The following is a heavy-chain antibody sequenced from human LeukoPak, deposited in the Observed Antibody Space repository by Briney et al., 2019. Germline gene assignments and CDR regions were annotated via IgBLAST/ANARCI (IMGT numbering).Heavy chain of an antibody. CDR2: VSSSGSTI. J-gene: IGHJ6*04. V-gene: IGHV3-48*03. D-gene: IGHD6-19*01. CDR3: ARVAAGYYGVDV. CDR1: GFTFRSFE. Sequence: GGSLRLSCAASGFTFRSFEINWVRQAPGKGLEWVSYVSSSGSTIYYADSLKGRFTVSRDNAKNSLYLQMNSLRAEDTAVYYCARVAAGYYGVDVGGKGTTVSVSS.